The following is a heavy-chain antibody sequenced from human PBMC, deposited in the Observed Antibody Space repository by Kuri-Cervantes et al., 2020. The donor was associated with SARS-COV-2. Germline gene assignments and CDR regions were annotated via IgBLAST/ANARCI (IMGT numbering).Heavy chain of an antibody. D-gene: IGHD6-19*01. CDR1: GFTFSSYG. Sequence: LSLTCAASGFTFSSYGMHWVRQAPGKGLEWVAVIWYDGSNKYYADSVKGQFTISRDNSKNTLYLQMNSLRAEDTAVYYCAREDSSGWKRGFDYWGQGTLVTVSS. V-gene: IGHV3-33*08. CDR2: IWYDGSNK. CDR3: AREDSSGWKRGFDY. J-gene: IGHJ4*02.